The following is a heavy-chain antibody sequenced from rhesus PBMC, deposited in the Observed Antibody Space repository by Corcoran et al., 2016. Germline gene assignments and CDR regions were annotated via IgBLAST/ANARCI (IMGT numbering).Heavy chain of an antibody. CDR3: ARPDEGGLAAAFYY. V-gene: IGHV4-93*01. D-gene: IGHD6-31*01. CDR2: SYCSDGST. Sequence: QVQLPESGPAVVKPSEPRSLTCAVSGGAFSTSTWRRWSRQSHGEGLEWIGGSYCSDGSTEYNPSLKSRVTLSKDTSKNQFSLKLSSVTAADTAVYYCARPDEGGLAAAFYYWGQGVLVTVSS. CDR1: GGAFSTSTW. J-gene: IGHJ4*01.